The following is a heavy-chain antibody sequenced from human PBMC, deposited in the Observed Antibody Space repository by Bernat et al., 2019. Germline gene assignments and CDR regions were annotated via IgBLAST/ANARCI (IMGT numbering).Heavy chain of an antibody. V-gene: IGHV3-66*01. Sequence: EVQVVTSGGGLVLPGESLRLSCAASGFTVGDHHMNWVRQAPGKGLEWVAVIYNGGATYYADSVQGRFTISRDSSKNTVYLQMSGLRAEDTAVYYCSGYGGNSVWDQGTRVTVSS. J-gene: IGHJ4*02. D-gene: IGHD2-21*02. CDR2: IYNGGAT. CDR1: GFTVGDHH. CDR3: SGYGGNSV.